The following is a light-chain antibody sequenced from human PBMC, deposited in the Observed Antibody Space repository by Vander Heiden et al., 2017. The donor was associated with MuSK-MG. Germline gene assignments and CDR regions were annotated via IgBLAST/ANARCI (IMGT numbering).Light chain of an antibody. CDR2: GAT. CDR1: QSVSSSY. V-gene: IGKV3-20*01. CDR3: QQFDRSPQT. Sequence: EIVFTQSPGPLSLSPGERATLSCRASQSVSSSYLAWYQQKPGQAPRLLIDGATRRASGISDRYSARGSGTEFTPTSSRLEPEDVAVYYCQQFDRSPQTFGQGTKVEIK. J-gene: IGKJ1*01.